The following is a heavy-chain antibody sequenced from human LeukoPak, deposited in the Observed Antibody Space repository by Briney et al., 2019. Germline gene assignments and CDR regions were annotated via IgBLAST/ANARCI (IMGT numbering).Heavy chain of an antibody. V-gene: IGHV4-30-2*01. D-gene: IGHD3-16*01. CDR1: GGSISSGGYS. Sequence: SETLSLTCAVSGGSISSGGYSWRWIRQPPGKGLEWIGYIYHSGSTYYNPSLKSRVTISVDRSKNQFSLKLSSVTAADTAVYYCASSFGGSDYFDYWGQGTLVTVSS. CDR3: ASSFGGSDYFDY. CDR2: IYHSGST. J-gene: IGHJ4*02.